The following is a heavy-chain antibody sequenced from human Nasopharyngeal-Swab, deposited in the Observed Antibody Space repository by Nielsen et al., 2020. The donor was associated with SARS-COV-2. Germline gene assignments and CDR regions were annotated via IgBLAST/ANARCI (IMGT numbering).Heavy chain of an antibody. V-gene: IGHV3-9*01. CDR3: ANGRD. CDR2: ISSNSKNI. CDR1: GFTLDDFV. Sequence: GGSLRLSCAASGFTLDDFVMHWVRQAPGKGLEWVSGISSNSKNIGYADSVKGRFTISRDDAKNSLYLQMNSLRAEDTALYYCANGRDWGQGTLVTVSS. J-gene: IGHJ4*02.